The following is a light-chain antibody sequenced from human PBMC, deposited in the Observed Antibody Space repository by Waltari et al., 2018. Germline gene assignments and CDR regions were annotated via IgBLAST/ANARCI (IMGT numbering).Light chain of an antibody. J-gene: IGLJ2*01. CDR3: SSYTSSSTYVV. CDR2: DVS. Sequence: QSALTQPASVSGSPGQSITISCTGTSSDVGGSTYVSWYQQHPGKAPKLMIYDVSKRPSGVSNRFSGSKSGNTASLTISGLQAEDEADYYCSSYTSSSTYVVFGGGTKLTVL. CDR1: SSDVGGSTY. V-gene: IGLV2-14*01.